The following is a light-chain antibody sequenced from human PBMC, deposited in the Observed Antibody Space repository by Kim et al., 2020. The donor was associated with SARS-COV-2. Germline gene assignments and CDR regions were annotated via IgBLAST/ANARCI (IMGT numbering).Light chain of an antibody. V-gene: IGLV3-19*01. CDR2: DEN. J-gene: IGLJ1*01. CDR3: NSRDSSGNSYV. Sequence: VGQTVRITCQGDRLRRFYASWYQLKPGQAPVFVLYDENNRPSGIPDRFSGSSSGNTASLTITGARAEDEADYYCNSRDSSGNSYVFGTGTKVTVL. CDR1: RLRRFY.